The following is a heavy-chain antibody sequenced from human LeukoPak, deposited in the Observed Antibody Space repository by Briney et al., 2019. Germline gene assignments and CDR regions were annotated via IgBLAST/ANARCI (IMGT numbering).Heavy chain of an antibody. Sequence: PSETLSLTCTVSGGSISSCYWSWIRQPPGKGLEWIGYIYYSGSTNYNPSLKSRVTISVDTSKNQFSLKLSSVTAADTAVYYCARHSNYYDSSGYYRNFDYWGQGTLVTVSS. J-gene: IGHJ4*02. CDR2: IYYSGST. CDR3: ARHSNYYDSSGYYRNFDY. CDR1: GGSISSCY. V-gene: IGHV4-59*08. D-gene: IGHD3-22*01.